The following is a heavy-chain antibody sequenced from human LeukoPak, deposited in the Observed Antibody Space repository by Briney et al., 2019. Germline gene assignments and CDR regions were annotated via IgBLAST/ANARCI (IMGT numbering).Heavy chain of an antibody. CDR1: GGSFSGYY. J-gene: IGHJ4*02. CDR2: INHSGST. D-gene: IGHD6-6*01. CDR3: ARGRPLRFDY. V-gene: IGHV4-34*01. Sequence: PSETLSLTCAVYGGSFSGYYWSWIRQPPGKGLEWIGEINHSGSTNYNPSLKSRVTISVDTSKNQFSLKLSSVTAADTAVHYCARGRPLRFDYWGQGTLVTVSS.